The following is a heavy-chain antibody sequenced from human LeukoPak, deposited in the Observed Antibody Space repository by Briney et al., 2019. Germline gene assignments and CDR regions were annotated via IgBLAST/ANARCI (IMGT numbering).Heavy chain of an antibody. V-gene: IGHV4-39*01. Sequence: SETLSLTCTVSGGSISGSSYYWGWIRQPPGKGLEWIGSIYYSGSTYYNPSLKSRVTISVDTSKNQFSLKLSSVTAADTAVYYCARHQGWELLVGWFDPWGQGTLVTVSS. CDR1: GGSISGSSYY. CDR3: ARHQGWELLVGWFDP. CDR2: IYYSGST. J-gene: IGHJ5*02. D-gene: IGHD1-26*01.